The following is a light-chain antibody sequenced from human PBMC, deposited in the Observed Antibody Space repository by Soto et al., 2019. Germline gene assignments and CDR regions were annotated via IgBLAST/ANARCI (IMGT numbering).Light chain of an antibody. V-gene: IGKV3-20*01. CDR1: QSISSSF. CDR3: QQYGSSPPLT. CDR2: GAS. J-gene: IGKJ4*01. Sequence: EFVLTQSPGKLSLSPGERATLSCRASQSISSSFLAGYQQKPGQAPRLLIYGASSRGTGIPDRFSGSGSGTDFTLTITTLEPEDYAVYYCQQYGSSPPLTFGGGTKVEIK.